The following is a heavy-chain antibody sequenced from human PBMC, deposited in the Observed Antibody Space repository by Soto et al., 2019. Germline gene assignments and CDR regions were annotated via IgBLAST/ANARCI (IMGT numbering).Heavy chain of an antibody. CDR1: GGSISSGDYY. J-gene: IGHJ5*02. CDR2: IYYSGST. CDR3: ASRLSSWYLQHNWFDP. Sequence: QVQLQESGPGLVKPSQTLSLTCTVSGGSISSGDYYWSWIRQPPGKGLEWIGYIYYSGSTYYNQSLQSRVTISVDTSKNQFSLKLGSVTAADTAVYYCASRLSSWYLQHNWFDPWGQGTLVTVSS. V-gene: IGHV4-30-4*01. D-gene: IGHD6-13*01.